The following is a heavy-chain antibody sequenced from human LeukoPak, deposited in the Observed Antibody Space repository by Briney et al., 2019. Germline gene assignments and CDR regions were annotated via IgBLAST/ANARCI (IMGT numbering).Heavy chain of an antibody. CDR3: ARGYCSSTSCYYYYMDV. CDR1: GGTFSSYA. V-gene: IGHV1-69*06. J-gene: IGHJ6*03. Sequence: GASVKVSCKASGGTFSSYAISWVRQAPGQGLEWMGGIIPIFGTANYAQKFQGRVTITADKSTSTAYMELSSLRSEDTAVYYCARGYCSSTSCYYYYMDVWGKGTTVTVSS. CDR2: IIPIFGTA. D-gene: IGHD2-2*01.